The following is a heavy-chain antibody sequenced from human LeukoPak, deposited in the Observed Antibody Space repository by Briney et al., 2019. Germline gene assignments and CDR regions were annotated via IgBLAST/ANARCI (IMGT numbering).Heavy chain of an antibody. V-gene: IGHV3-9*01. D-gene: IGHD6-13*01. CDR1: GFTFDDYA. CDR3: AREAAAGILAYFDP. J-gene: IGHJ5*02. CDR2: ISWNSGTI. Sequence: GGSLRLSCAASGFTFDDYAMHWVRQAPGKGLEWVSSISWNSGTIGYADSVKGRFTISRDNAKNSLYLQMNSLRAEDTAVYYCAREAAAGILAYFDPWGQGTLVTVSS.